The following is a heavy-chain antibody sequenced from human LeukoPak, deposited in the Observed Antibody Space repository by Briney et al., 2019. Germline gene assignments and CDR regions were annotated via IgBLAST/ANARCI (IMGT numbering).Heavy chain of an antibody. J-gene: IGHJ5*02. D-gene: IGHD3-22*01. CDR1: GYTFTGYY. V-gene: IGHV1-2*02. CDR3: ARVNLRGSGYWFDP. Sequence: ASVKVSCKASGYTFTGYYMHWVRQAPGQGLEWMGWINPNSGGTNYAQKFQGRVTMTRDTSISTAYMELSRLRSDDTAVYYCARVNLRGSGYWFDPWGQGTLVTVS. CDR2: INPNSGGT.